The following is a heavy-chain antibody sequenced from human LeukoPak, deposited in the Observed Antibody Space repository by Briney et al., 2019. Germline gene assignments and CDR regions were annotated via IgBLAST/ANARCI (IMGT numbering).Heavy chain of an antibody. CDR1: GYTFTGYY. Sequence: ASVKVSCKASGYTFTGYYMHWVRQAPGQGLEWMGWINPNSGGTNYAQKLQGRVTMTTDTSTSTAYMELRSLRSDDTAVYYCARGGGIVVVPAALTLFDPWGQGTLVTVSS. J-gene: IGHJ5*02. CDR3: ARGGGIVVVPAALTLFDP. D-gene: IGHD2-2*01. V-gene: IGHV1-2*02. CDR2: INPNSGGT.